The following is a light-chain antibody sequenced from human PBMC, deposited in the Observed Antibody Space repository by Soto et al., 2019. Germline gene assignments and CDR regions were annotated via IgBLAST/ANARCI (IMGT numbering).Light chain of an antibody. CDR3: QQYNYWPPVT. J-gene: IGKJ5*01. CDR2: GAS. V-gene: IGKV3-15*01. Sequence: EIVMTQSPATVSVSPGERVTLSCRASQSVSDDLAWYQQKPGQGPRLLIYGASTRATGIPARFSGSGSGTEFTLTISSLQSEDFAVYYCQQYNYWPPVTFGQGTRLEIK. CDR1: QSVSDD.